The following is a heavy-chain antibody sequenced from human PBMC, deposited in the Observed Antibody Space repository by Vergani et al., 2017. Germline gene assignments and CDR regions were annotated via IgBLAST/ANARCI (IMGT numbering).Heavy chain of an antibody. CDR1: GFKFDDYG. CDR2: INANGAAT. CDR3: TRSLLFCISAGCVPLQFDS. D-gene: IGHD2-2*01. Sequence: EVQLVESGGGRVRPGGSLRLSCEVSGFKFDDYGVSWVRQAPGKGLEWVSAINANGAATGYADTVKGRFTISRDNAVNSLYLQMNSLRVEDTAFYYCTRSLLFCISAGCVPLQFDSGAQGALVTVSS. J-gene: IGHJ4*02. V-gene: IGHV3-20*04.